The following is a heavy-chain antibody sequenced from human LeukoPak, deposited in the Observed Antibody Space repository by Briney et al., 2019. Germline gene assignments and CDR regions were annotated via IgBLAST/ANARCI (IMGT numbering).Heavy chain of an antibody. Sequence: SETLSLTCTVSGGSISSGSYYWSWIRQPAGKGLEWIGRIYTSGSTNYNPSLKSRVTISVDTSKNQFSLKLSSVTAADTAVYYCARAYSSSLETLLDYWGQGTLVTVSS. D-gene: IGHD6-13*01. J-gene: IGHJ4*02. CDR3: ARAYSSSLETLLDY. CDR2: IYTSGST. V-gene: IGHV4-61*02. CDR1: GGSISSGSYY.